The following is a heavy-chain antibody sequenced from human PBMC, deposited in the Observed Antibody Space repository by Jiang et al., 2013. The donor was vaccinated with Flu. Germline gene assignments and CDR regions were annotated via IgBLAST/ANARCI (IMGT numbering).Heavy chain of an antibody. V-gene: IGHV1-2*04. CDR3: ARDLGDDYVWGSYRYHYYYMDV. J-gene: IGHJ6*03. Sequence: SVKVSCKASGYTFTGYYMHWVRQAPGQGLEWMGWINPNSGGTNYAQKFQGWVTMTRDTSISTAYMELSRLRSDDTAVYYCARDLGDDYVWGSYRYHYYYMDVWGKGTTVTVSS. CDR2: INPNSGGT. CDR1: GYTFTGYY. D-gene: IGHD3-16*02.